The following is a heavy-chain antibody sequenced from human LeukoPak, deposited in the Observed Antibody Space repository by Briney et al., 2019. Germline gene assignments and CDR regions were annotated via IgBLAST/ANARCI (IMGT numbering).Heavy chain of an antibody. CDR2: IYATGST. CDR1: GDFFRSYW. J-gene: IGHJ4*02. Sequence: PSETPSVTCDVSGDFFRSYWWGWVRQPAGKGLEWIGRIYATGSTNFNPSLKSRLTMSMDTSTNQFSLKLTSVTAADTAVYFCARQGYTASYYFLDSWSQGTLVTVSS. V-gene: IGHV4-4*07. D-gene: IGHD1-26*01. CDR3: ARQGYTASYYFLDS.